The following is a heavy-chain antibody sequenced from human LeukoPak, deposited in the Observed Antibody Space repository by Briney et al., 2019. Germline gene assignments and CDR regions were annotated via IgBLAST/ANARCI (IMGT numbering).Heavy chain of an antibody. CDR1: GFTVSSNY. Sequence: GGSLRLSRAASGFTVSSNYMSWVRQAPGKGLEWVSVIYSGGSTYYADSVKGRFTVSRDNSKNTLYLQMNSLRAEDTAVYYCRRYCSGGSCPRNYFDYWGQGTLVTVSS. CDR2: IYSGGST. J-gene: IGHJ4*02. V-gene: IGHV3-66*01. D-gene: IGHD2-15*01. CDR3: RRYCSGGSCPRNYFDY.